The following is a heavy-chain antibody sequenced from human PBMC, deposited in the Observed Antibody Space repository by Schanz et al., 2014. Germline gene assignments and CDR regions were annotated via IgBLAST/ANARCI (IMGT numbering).Heavy chain of an antibody. CDR3: ASASGYSDYGTYFDF. Sequence: QVQLLQFGGGVVQPGRSLRLSCAASGFTFSSYAMHWVRQAPGKGLEWVALISNDGSIKYYADTMEGRFTISRDNSRNTLYLQMNSLRTEETAVYYAASASGYSDYGTYFDFWGQGTLVTVSS. CDR2: ISNDGSIK. V-gene: IGHV3-30-3*01. CDR1: GFTFSSYA. J-gene: IGHJ4*02. D-gene: IGHD5-12*01.